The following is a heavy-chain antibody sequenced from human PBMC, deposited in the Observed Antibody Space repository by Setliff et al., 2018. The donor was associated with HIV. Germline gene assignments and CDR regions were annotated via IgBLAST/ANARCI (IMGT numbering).Heavy chain of an antibody. D-gene: IGHD3-9*01. J-gene: IGHJ5*02. V-gene: IGHV4-39*01. CDR2: IYYSGST. CDR3: ARQGYDILTGYKFDP. CDR1: GGSISSSSCY. Sequence: PSETLSLTCTVSGGSISSSSCYWGWIRQPPGKGLEWIGSIYYSGSTHYSPSLKSRVTISVDTSKNQFSLKLSSVTAADTAVYYCARQGYDILTGYKFDPWGQGTLVTVSS.